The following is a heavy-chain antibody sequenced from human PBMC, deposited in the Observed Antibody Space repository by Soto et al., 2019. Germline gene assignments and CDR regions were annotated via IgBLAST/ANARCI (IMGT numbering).Heavy chain of an antibody. Sequence: SETLSLTCTVSGGSISSSSYYWGWIRQPPGKGLEWIGSIYYSGSTYYNPSLKSRVTISVDTSKNQFSLKLSSVTATDTDVYYSARLAFWSGYGQTHPSAFFYYWGQGTLDTVSS. V-gene: IGHV4-39*01. J-gene: IGHJ4*02. CDR3: ARLAFWSGYGQTHPSAFFYY. CDR2: IYYSGST. CDR1: GGSISSSSYY. D-gene: IGHD3-3*01.